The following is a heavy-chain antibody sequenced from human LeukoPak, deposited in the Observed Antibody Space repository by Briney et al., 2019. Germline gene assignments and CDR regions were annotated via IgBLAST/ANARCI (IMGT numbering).Heavy chain of an antibody. Sequence: ASVKVSCKASGYTFTSYYMHWVRQAPGQGLEWVGIMNPSGGSTSYAQKFQGRVTMSRDTSTSTVYMELSSLRSEDTAVYYCARDLRAAALGAFDIWGQGTMVTVSS. CDR1: GYTFTSYY. CDR3: ARDLRAAALGAFDI. CDR2: MNPSGGST. J-gene: IGHJ3*02. D-gene: IGHD6-13*01. V-gene: IGHV1-46*01.